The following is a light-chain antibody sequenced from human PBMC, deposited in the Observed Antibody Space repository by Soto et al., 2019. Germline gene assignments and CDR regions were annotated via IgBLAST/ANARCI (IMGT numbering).Light chain of an antibody. J-gene: IGKJ3*01. CDR3: QQYSSDFFT. CDR1: QSISSW. Sequence: DIQMTQSPSTLSASVGDRVNITCRASQSISSWLAWYQQKPGKAPKLLIYRASDLQTGVPSRFSGSGSGTDFTLTISSLQTDDIATYYCQQYSSDFFTFGPGTKVDIK. V-gene: IGKV1-5*03. CDR2: RAS.